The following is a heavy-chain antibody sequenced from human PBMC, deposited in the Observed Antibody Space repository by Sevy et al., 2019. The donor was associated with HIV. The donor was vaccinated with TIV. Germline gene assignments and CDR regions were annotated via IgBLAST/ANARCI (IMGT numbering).Heavy chain of an antibody. CDR1: GFTVVSYA. Sequence: GGSLRLSCKPSGFTVVSYAMNWVRQAPGKGLEWVSTIYGSGSTTYHADSLRGRFSISRDDSKNTLYLQMNRLKTEDTAVYYCAGGRFDSSGSFDAFDIWGQGTMVTVSS. CDR2: IYGSGSTT. CDR3: AGGRFDSSGSFDAFDI. D-gene: IGHD3-22*01. J-gene: IGHJ3*02. V-gene: IGHV3-23*01.